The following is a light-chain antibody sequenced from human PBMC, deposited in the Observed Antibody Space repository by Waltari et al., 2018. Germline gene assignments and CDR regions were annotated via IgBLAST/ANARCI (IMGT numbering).Light chain of an antibody. V-gene: IGLV2-14*03. CDR1: SSAFANYKL. Sequence: QSALTQPAPVSGSPGQSLTIPCPGTSSAFANYKLVSWYQQHPGKAPKLIIYDVSNRPSGVSNRFSGSKSGNRASLTISGLQAEEEADYYCSSYRSTTTPCIFGSGTKVTVL. J-gene: IGLJ1*01. CDR3: SSYRSTTTPCI. CDR2: DVS.